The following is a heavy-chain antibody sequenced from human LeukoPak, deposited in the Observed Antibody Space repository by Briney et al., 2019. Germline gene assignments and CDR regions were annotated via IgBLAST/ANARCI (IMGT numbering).Heavy chain of an antibody. J-gene: IGHJ4*02. D-gene: IGHD1-26*01. CDR1: GGSFSGYY. CDR2: INHSGST. V-gene: IGHV4-34*01. Sequence: PSETLSLTCAVSGGSFSGYYWSWIRQPPGKGLEWIGEINHSGSTNYNPSLKSRVTISVDTSKNQFSLKLSSVTAADTAVYYCAREPNDSGSLHFDYWGQGTLVTVSS. CDR3: AREPNDSGSLHFDY.